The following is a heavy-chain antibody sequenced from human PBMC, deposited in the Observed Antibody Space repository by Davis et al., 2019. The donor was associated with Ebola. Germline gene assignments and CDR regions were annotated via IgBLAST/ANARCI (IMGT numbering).Heavy chain of an antibody. CDR2: IYPGDSDT. V-gene: IGHV5-51*01. D-gene: IGHD5-12*01. CDR3: ARHISGYDAFDI. J-gene: IGHJ3*02. CDR1: GYSFTSYW. Sequence: PGGSLRLSCTGSGYSFTSYWIGWVRQMPGKGLEWMGIIYPGDSDTRYSPSFQGQVTISADKSISTAYLQWSSLKASDTAMYYCARHISGYDAFDIWGQGTMVTVSS.